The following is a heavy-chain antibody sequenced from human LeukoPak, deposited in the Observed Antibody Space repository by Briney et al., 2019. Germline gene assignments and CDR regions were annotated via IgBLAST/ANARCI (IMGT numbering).Heavy chain of an antibody. J-gene: IGHJ4*02. Sequence: GGSLRLSCAASGFTFSNYAMHWVRQAPGKGLEYVSAISSNGGSTYYANSVKGRFTISRDNSKNTLYLQMGSLRAEDMAVYYCARERGYLDYSSDYWGQGTLVTVSS. D-gene: IGHD4-11*01. CDR2: ISSNGGST. CDR1: GFTFSNYA. V-gene: IGHV3-64*01. CDR3: ARERGYLDYSSDY.